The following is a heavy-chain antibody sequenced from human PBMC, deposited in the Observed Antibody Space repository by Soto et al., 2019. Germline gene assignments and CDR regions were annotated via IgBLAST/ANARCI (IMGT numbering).Heavy chain of an antibody. CDR2: ISYDGSNK. Sequence: GRSLRLSCAASGFTFSRYPMHRDRQAPGKGLEWVAVISYDGSNKYYADSVKGRFTISRDNSKNRLYPQMNSLRAEDTAVYYGARDPCGGDCYNDYWGQGTLVTVSS. D-gene: IGHD2-21*02. V-gene: IGHV3-30-3*01. CDR3: ARDPCGGDCYNDY. CDR1: GFTFSRYP. J-gene: IGHJ4*02.